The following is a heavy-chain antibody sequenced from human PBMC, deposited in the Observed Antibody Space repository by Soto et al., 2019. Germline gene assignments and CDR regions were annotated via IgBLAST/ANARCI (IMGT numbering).Heavy chain of an antibody. D-gene: IGHD3-3*01. CDR1: GGTFSSYA. CDR3: ARLLRFLANDAFDI. Sequence: ASVKVSCKASGGTFSSYAISWVRQAPGQGLEWMGGIIPIFGTANYAQKFQGRVTITADESTSTAYMELSSLRSEDTAVYYCARLLRFLANDAFDIWGQGTMVTVSS. J-gene: IGHJ3*02. CDR2: IIPIFGTA. V-gene: IGHV1-69*13.